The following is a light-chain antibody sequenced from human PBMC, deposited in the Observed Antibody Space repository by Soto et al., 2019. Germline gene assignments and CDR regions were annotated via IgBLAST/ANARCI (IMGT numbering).Light chain of an antibody. Sequence: QSVLTQPPSVSAAPGRKVTISCSGSSFNIGNNYVSWYQKLPVTAPKVLIYDNSKRPSEIPDRFAGSKSGTSAALGITGLQTGDEADDYCGTWDSSLSAVVFGGGSKLTV. CDR3: GTWDSSLSAVV. V-gene: IGLV1-51*01. J-gene: IGLJ2*01. CDR1: SFNIGNNY. CDR2: DNS.